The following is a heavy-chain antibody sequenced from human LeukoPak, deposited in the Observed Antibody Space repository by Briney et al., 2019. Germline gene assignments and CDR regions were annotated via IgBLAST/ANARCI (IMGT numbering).Heavy chain of an antibody. D-gene: IGHD3-22*01. CDR3: ARAHDSSGYSSLLFDY. CDR2: IYHSGST. CDR1: GGSISSSNW. J-gene: IGHJ4*02. Sequence: SGTLSLTCAVSGGSISSSNWWSWVRQPPGKGLEWIGEIYHSGSTNYNPSLKSRVTISVGKSKNQFSLKLSSVTAADTAVYYCARAHDSSGYSSLLFDYWGRGTLVTVSS. V-gene: IGHV4-4*02.